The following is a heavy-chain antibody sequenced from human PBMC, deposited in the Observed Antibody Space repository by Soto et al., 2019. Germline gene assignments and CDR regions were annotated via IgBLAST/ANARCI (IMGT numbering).Heavy chain of an antibody. CDR2: IRGSGGSA. Sequence: GGSLRLSCAASGFTFSYYAMSWVRQAPGKGLEWVSSIRGSGGSAYYADSVKGRFTISRDNSKNTLYLQMNSLRAEDTAVYYCAREPNYYFDYWGQGALVTVSS. V-gene: IGHV3-23*01. CDR1: GFTFSYYA. CDR3: AREPNYYFDY. J-gene: IGHJ4*02.